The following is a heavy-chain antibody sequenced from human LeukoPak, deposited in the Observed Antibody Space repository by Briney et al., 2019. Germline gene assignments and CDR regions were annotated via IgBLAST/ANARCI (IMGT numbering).Heavy chain of an antibody. CDR3: ARGRGFDY. J-gene: IGHJ4*02. CDR1: GGSFSGYY. V-gene: IGHV4-34*01. CDR2: VNHSGST. Sequence: ETLSLTCAVYGGSFSGYYWSWIRQPPGKGLEWIGEVNHSGSTNYNPSLKSRVTISVDTSKNQFSLKLSSVTAADTAVYYCARGRGFDYWGQGTLVTVSS. D-gene: IGHD5-12*01.